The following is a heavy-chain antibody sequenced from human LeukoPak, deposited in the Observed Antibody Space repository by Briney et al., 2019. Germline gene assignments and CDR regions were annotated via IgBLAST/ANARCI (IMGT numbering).Heavy chain of an antibody. CDR2: ISGSGGST. CDR1: GFTFSSYA. D-gene: IGHD3-3*01. Sequence: GGSLRLSCAASGFTFSSYAMSWVRQAPGKGLEWVSAISGSGGSTYYADSVKGRFTISRDNSKNTLYLQMNSLRAEDTAVYYCAKLGSRITIFGVVIVDYWGQGTLVTVSS. CDR3: AKLGSRITIFGVVIVDY. J-gene: IGHJ4*02. V-gene: IGHV3-23*01.